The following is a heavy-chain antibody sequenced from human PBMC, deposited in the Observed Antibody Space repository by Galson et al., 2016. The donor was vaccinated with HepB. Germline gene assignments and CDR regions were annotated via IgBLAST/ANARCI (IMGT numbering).Heavy chain of an antibody. CDR2: ISYHENNK. D-gene: IGHD2-15*01. J-gene: IGHJ4*02. Sequence: VRQAPGKGLEWVAGISYHENNKYYGDSVKGRFTISRDNSRNTLYLQMNSLRSEDTAVYYCANGCKSGSCKIAEFEYWGQGTLVTVSS. CDR3: ANGCKSGSCKIAEFEY. V-gene: IGHV3-30*18.